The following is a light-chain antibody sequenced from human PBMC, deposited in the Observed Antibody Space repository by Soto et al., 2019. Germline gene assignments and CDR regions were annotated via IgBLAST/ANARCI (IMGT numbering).Light chain of an antibody. Sequence: QSVLTQPASVSVSTGLSITISCTGTSSDVGGYNYVSWYQQHPGKAPKLMIYDVSNRPSGVSNRFSGSKSGNTASLTISGLQAEDEADYYCSSYTSSSTLVFGTGTKVTVL. CDR1: SSDVGGYNY. V-gene: IGLV2-14*01. CDR2: DVS. CDR3: SSYTSSSTLV. J-gene: IGLJ1*01.